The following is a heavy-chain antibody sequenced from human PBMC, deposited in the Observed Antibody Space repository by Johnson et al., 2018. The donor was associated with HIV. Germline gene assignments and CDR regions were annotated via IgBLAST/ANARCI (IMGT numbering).Heavy chain of an antibody. CDR3: ARDSFRSTAPDTFDV. CDR1: GFTFSSYG. J-gene: IGHJ3*01. Sequence: QEKLVESGGGVVQPVGSLRLSCAGSGFTFSSYGIHWVRQAPDKGLEWVAYIRYDGSNEYYADSVKGRFTISRDNSKNTLYLHMSSLRADDTALYYCARDSFRSTAPDTFDVWGQGTMVTVSS. CDR2: IRYDGSNE. D-gene: IGHD5-18*01. V-gene: IGHV3-30*02.